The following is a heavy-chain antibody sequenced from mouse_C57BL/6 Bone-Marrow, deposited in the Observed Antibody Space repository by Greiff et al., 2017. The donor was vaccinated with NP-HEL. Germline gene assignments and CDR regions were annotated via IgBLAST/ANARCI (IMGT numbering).Heavy chain of an antibody. J-gene: IGHJ3*01. D-gene: IGHD2-3*01. CDR1: GFNIKDDY. Sequence: VQLQQSGAELVRPGASVKLSCTASGFNIKDDYMHWVKQRPEQGLEWIGWIDPENGYTEYASKFQGKATITADTSSNTAYLQLSSLTSEDTAVYYCTTYDGYSFAYWGQGTLVTVSA. CDR2: IDPENGYT. V-gene: IGHV14-4*01. CDR3: TTYDGYSFAY.